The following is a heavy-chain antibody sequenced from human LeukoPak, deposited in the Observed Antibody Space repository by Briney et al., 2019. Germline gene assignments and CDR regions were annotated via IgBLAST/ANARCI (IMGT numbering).Heavy chain of an antibody. CDR1: GFTFSNYA. CDR3: AKDRRGNWNYVGDLDY. CDR2: ISEGGTST. D-gene: IGHD1-7*01. Sequence: GGSLRLSCAVSGFTFSNYAMSWVRQAPGKGLEWVSVISEGGTSTYYADSVKGRFTISGDNSKNTLYLQMNSLRAEDTAVYYCAKDRRGNWNYVGDLDYWGQGTLVTVSS. V-gene: IGHV3-23*01. J-gene: IGHJ4*02.